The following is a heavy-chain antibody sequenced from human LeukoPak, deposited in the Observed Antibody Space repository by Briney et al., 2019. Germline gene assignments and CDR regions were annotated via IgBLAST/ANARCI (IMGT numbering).Heavy chain of an antibody. J-gene: IGHJ4*02. V-gene: IGHV3-23*01. CDR2: ISGSGGST. Sequence: GGSLRLSCAASGFPFSSYAMSWVRQAPGKGLEWVSAISGSGGSTHYSDSVKGRFTISIDNSKNTLYLQMNSLRAEDTAVYYCARRAGAYSHPYDYWGQGTLVTVSS. CDR3: ARRAGAYSHPYDY. CDR1: GFPFSSYA. D-gene: IGHD4/OR15-4a*01.